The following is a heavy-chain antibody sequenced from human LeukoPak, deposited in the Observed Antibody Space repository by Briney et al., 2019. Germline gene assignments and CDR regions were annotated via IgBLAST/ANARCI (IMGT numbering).Heavy chain of an antibody. V-gene: IGHV1-8*01. J-gene: IGHJ3*02. CDR3: ARETPIYYGAPHAFDI. Sequence: ASVKVSCKASGYTFTSYDINWVRQATGQGLEWMGWMNPNSGNTGYAQKFQGRVTMTRHTSISTAYMELSSLRSEDTAVYYCARETPIYYGAPHAFDIWGQGTMVTVSS. CDR1: GYTFTSYD. CDR2: MNPNSGNT. D-gene: IGHD3-10*01.